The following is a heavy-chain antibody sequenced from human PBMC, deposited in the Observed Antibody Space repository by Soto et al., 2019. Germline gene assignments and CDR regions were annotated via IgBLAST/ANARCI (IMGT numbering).Heavy chain of an antibody. D-gene: IGHD3-3*02. V-gene: IGHV1-18*01. CDR2: VSTYNGNT. CDR3: ARVMFFHFWSGYYSGDYYYYGMDG. Sequence: GASVKVSCKASGYTFSSNGISWVRQAPGQGLEWMGWVSTYNGNTNYAQKLQGRVTMTTDTSTSTAYMELRSLRSDDTAIYFCARVMFFHFWSGYYSGDYYYYGMDGWGQGTTVTVSS. CDR1: GYTFSSNG. J-gene: IGHJ6*02.